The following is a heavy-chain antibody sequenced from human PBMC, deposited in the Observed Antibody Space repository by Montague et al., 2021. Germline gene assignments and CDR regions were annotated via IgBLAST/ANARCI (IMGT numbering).Heavy chain of an antibody. J-gene: IGHJ4*02. CDR3: ASDRGPFDH. CDR1: GGSLSEYY. CDR2: VRHIGST. D-gene: IGHD3-10*01. Sequence: SETLSLTCGVYGGSLSEYYWTWIRQSPEKGLEWIGEVRHIGSTNYNPSLKSRVTMSVDKSKNQFSLKLRSVTAADTAVYYCASDRGPFDHWGQGTLVTVSS. V-gene: IGHV4-34*01.